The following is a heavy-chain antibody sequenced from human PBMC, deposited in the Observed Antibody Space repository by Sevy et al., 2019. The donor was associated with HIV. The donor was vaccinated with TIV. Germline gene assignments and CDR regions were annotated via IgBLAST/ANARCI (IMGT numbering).Heavy chain of an antibody. V-gene: IGHV4-59*13. CDR3: ARTQSSYDSSGYSEA. J-gene: IGHJ5*02. Sequence: SESLSLTCTVSGGSISSYYWSWIRQPPGKGLEWIGYIYYSGSTNYNPSLKSRVTISVDTSKNQFSLKLSSVTAADAAVSFCARTQSSYDSSGYSEAWGQGTLVTVSS. D-gene: IGHD3-22*01. CDR1: GGSISSYY. CDR2: IYYSGST.